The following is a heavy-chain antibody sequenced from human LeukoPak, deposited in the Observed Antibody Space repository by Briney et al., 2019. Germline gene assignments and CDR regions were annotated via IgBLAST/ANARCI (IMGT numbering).Heavy chain of an antibody. V-gene: IGHV1-24*01. J-gene: IGHJ4*02. Sequence: ASVKVSCKVSGYTLTELSMHWVRQAPGKGLEWMGGFDPEDGETIYAQKFQGRVTMTEDTSTDTAYMELSSLRSEDTAVYYCATDLRLGGVIVNSNWGQGTLVTVSS. CDR1: GYTLTELS. CDR3: ATDLRLGGVIVNSN. D-gene: IGHD3-16*02. CDR2: FDPEDGET.